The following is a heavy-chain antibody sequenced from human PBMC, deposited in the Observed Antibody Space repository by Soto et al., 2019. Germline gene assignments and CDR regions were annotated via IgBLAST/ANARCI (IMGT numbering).Heavy chain of an antibody. V-gene: IGHV4-30-4*01. CDR3: ARVGVDTAMVYGMDV. Sequence: QVQLQESGPGLVKPSQTLSLTCTVSGGSISSGDYYWSWIRQPPGKGLEWIGYIYYSGSTYYNPSLKSRVTILVDTSKNQFSLKLSSVTAADTAVYYCARVGVDTAMVYGMDVWGQGTTVTVSS. CDR1: GGSISSGDYY. D-gene: IGHD5-18*01. CDR2: IYYSGST. J-gene: IGHJ6*02.